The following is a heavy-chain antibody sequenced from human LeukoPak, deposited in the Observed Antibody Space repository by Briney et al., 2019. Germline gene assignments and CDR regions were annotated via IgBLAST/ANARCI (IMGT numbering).Heavy chain of an antibody. J-gene: IGHJ6*02. CDR1: GGSISSYY. Sequence: SETLSLTCTVSGGSISSYYWSWIRQPPGKGLEWIGYIYYSGSTNYNPSLKSRVTISVDTSKNQFYLKLSSVTAADTAVYYCARYSNYLFYYYGMDVWGQGTTVTVSS. V-gene: IGHV4-59*08. D-gene: IGHD4-11*01. CDR2: IYYSGST. CDR3: ARYSNYLFYYYGMDV.